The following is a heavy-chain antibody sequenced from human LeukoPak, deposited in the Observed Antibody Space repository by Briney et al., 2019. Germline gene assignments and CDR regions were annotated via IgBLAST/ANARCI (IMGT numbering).Heavy chain of an antibody. CDR1: IFSFNLYG. CDR3: ARDPSTLTRRDDY. CDR2: ISGSGTNT. D-gene: IGHD1-1*01. V-gene: IGHV3-23*01. J-gene: IGHJ4*02. Sequence: GGSLRLSCAASIFSFNLYGISWVRQAPGKGLEWIATISGSGTNTHYADSVKGRLTISRDNSKNTVYVQMNSLRAEDTAIYYCARDPSTLTRRDDYWGQGTLVTVSS.